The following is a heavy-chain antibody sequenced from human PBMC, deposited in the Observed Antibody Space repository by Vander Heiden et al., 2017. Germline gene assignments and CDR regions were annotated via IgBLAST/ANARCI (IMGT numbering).Heavy chain of an antibody. CDR1: GYPFPSYD. CDR2: MNPNSGNT. Sequence: QMQLVQSGAEVTKPGASVEVSFTASGYPFPSYDINWVRQATGQGIEWMGWMNPNSGNTDYAQKFQGRVTMTRNTSRSTAYMKLSSLRSEDTSVYYCARYEREFDYWGQGTLVTVSS. CDR3: ARYEREFDY. J-gene: IGHJ4*02. V-gene: IGHV1-8*01. D-gene: IGHD3-16*01.